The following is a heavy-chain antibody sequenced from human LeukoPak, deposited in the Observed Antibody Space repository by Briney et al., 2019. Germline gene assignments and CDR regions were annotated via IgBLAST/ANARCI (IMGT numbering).Heavy chain of an antibody. V-gene: IGHV3-74*01. CDR1: GFTFSTNW. D-gene: IGHD1-26*01. CDR2: INSDGSST. CDR3: ARGSGNYMDY. J-gene: IGHJ4*02. Sequence: GGSLRLSCAASGFTFSTNWMHWVRHAPGKGLEWVSRINSDGSSTNYADSVKGRFTISRDNAKNTLFLQVNSLGDEDTAVYYCARGSGNYMDYWGQGILVIVSS.